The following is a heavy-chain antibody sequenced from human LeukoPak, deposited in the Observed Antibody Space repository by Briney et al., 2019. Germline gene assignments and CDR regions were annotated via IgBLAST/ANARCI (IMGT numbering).Heavy chain of an antibody. CDR3: ARDASILTAYSFLDY. CDR2: INSDGSST. Sequence: PGGSLRLSCAASGFAFSTYWMHWVRQAPGKGLVWVSRINSDGSSTNYADSVRGRFTISKDNAKNSLYLQMNTLRDEDTAVYYCARDASILTAYSFLDYWGQGILVTVSS. CDR1: GFAFSTYW. D-gene: IGHD3-9*01. V-gene: IGHV3-74*01. J-gene: IGHJ4*02.